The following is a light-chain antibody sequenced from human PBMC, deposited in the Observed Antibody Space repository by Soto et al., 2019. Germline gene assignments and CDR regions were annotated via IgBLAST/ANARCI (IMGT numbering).Light chain of an antibody. Sequence: EIVMTQSPATLSVSPGEGATLSCKASQNVYNNLAWYQQRPGQPPRLLIYDASTRATGISARFSGSGYGTEFTLIISSLQSEGFAVYFCQQCRNWPLTFGGGTKVDIK. J-gene: IGKJ4*01. CDR1: QNVYNN. CDR3: QQCRNWPLT. CDR2: DAS. V-gene: IGKV3-15*01.